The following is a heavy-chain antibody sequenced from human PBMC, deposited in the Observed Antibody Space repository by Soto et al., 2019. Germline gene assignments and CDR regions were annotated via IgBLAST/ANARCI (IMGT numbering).Heavy chain of an antibody. D-gene: IGHD2-21*01. CDR3: ARLRIATNNYKWFDP. J-gene: IGHJ5*02. V-gene: IGHV4-31*03. CDR1: GAALNGGNYY. CDR2: IYVTGAV. Sequence: SETRSRTCIVSGAALNGGNYYWIGIRQVPGKGLEWIGHIYVTGAVDYNPSLRDRITISQDTSERQFSLNLRLVTAADTAVYYCARLRIATNNYKWFDPWGQGTLVTVSS.